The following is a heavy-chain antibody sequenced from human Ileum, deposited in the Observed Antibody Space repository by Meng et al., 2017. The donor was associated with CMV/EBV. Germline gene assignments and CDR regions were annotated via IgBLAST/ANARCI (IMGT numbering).Heavy chain of an antibody. CDR3: AKGFYGSGSYFPYFDY. Sequence: SGFTFDDYAMHGVRQAPGRGLEWVSLISWDGGTTYHADSLKGRFTTSRDNSKNSLYLQMNSLRPEDTAMYYCAKGFYGSGSYFPYFDYWGQGTLVTVS. V-gene: IGHV3-43D*03. CDR1: GFTFDDYA. J-gene: IGHJ4*02. CDR2: ISWDGGTT. D-gene: IGHD3-10*01.